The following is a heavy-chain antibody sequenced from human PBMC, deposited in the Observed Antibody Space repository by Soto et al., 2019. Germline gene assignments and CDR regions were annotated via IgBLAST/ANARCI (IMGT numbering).Heavy chain of an antibody. J-gene: IGHJ6*02. Sequence: TGGSLRLSCAACGFTFSSYAMHWVRQAPGQWLEWVAVISYDGSNKYYADSVKGRFTISRDNSKNTLYLQMNRLRAEDTAVYYCARVFRSSSPGIYYYYYGMDVWGQGTTVTVSS. D-gene: IGHD6-6*01. CDR2: ISYDGSNK. V-gene: IGHV3-30-3*01. CDR3: ARVFRSSSPGIYYYYYGMDV. CDR1: GFTFSSYA.